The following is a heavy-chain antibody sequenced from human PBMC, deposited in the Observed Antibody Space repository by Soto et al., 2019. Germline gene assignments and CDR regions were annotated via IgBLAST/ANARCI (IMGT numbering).Heavy chain of an antibody. CDR1: GFIFSSYS. CDR3: AKKRRSGGDNWYFDS. D-gene: IGHD2-21*02. J-gene: IGHJ4*02. V-gene: IGHV3-23*01. CDR2: ISAFSDSI. Sequence: GGSLRLSCAASGFIFSSYSMYWVRQAPGKGPEGVAGISAFSDSILYADSVEGRFTISRDNSKNTLYLQLNSLRADDTAVYFCAKKRRSGGDNWYFDSWGQGTLVTVYS.